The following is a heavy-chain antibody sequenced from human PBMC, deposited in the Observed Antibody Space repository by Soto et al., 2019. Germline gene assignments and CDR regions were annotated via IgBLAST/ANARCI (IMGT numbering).Heavy chain of an antibody. Sequence: QVHLVQSGAEVKKPGASVKVSCQASGYAFTTYGITWVRQAPGQGLEWMGWISAHNGNTNYAQKLQGRATVTRDTSPTTAYMQLSSLRSNDTAVYYYARGRYGDYWGQGALVTVSS. CDR2: ISAHNGNT. J-gene: IGHJ4*02. CDR3: ARGRYGDY. V-gene: IGHV1-18*01. CDR1: GYAFTTYG. D-gene: IGHD1-1*01.